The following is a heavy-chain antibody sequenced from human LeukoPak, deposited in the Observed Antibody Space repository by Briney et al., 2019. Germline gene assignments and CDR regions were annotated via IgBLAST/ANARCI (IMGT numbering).Heavy chain of an antibody. Sequence: GGSLRLSCAASGFTFSSYWMHWVRQTPGKGLVWVSRIDTDGSNRNYADSVKGRFTISRDNAKNTLYLEMNSLRAEDTAVYYCARIYSNFVSLGFWGQGILVTVSS. CDR3: ARIYSNFVSLGF. D-gene: IGHD4-4*01. CDR1: GFTFSSYW. V-gene: IGHV3-74*01. J-gene: IGHJ4*02. CDR2: IDTDGSNR.